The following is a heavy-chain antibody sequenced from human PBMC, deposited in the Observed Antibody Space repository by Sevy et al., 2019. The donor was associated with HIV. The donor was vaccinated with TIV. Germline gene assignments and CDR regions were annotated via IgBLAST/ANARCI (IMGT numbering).Heavy chain of an antibody. Sequence: GGSLRLSCAASGFTFSSYGMHWVRQAPGKGLEWVAVISYDGSNKYYADSVKGRFTISRDNSKNTLYLQMNSLRAEDTAVYYCAKDQGDYYDSSGYYYYGYYYGMDVWGQGTTVTVYS. CDR2: ISYDGSNK. J-gene: IGHJ6*02. CDR3: AKDQGDYYDSSGYYYYGYYYGMDV. V-gene: IGHV3-30*18. CDR1: GFTFSSYG. D-gene: IGHD3-22*01.